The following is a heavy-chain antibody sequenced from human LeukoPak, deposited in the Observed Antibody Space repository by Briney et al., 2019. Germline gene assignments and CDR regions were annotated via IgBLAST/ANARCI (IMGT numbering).Heavy chain of an antibody. D-gene: IGHD3-3*01. J-gene: IGHJ6*02. CDR1: GGSISSYY. CDR3: ARGRIDYDFWSGYADLSYGMDV. CDR2: IYYSGST. Sequence: SETLSLTCTVSGGSISSYYWSWIRQPPGKGLEWIGSIYYSGSTYYNPSLKSRVTISVDTSKNQFSLKLSSVTAADTAVYYCARGRIDYDFWSGYADLSYGMDVWGQGTTVTVSS. V-gene: IGHV4-59*05.